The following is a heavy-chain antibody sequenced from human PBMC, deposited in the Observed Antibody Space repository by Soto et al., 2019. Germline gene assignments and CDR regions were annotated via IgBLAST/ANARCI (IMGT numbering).Heavy chain of an antibody. V-gene: IGHV3-23*01. J-gene: IGHJ6*02. D-gene: IGHD3-3*01. Sequence: SLRLSCAASGFTFSSYAMSWVRQAPGKGLEWVSAISGSGGSTYYADSVKGRFTISRDNSKNTLYLQMNSLRAEDTAVYYCAKDNNPVQGFFLGWSYGMDVWGQGTTVTVSS. CDR2: ISGSGGST. CDR3: AKDNNPVQGFFLGWSYGMDV. CDR1: GFTFSSYA.